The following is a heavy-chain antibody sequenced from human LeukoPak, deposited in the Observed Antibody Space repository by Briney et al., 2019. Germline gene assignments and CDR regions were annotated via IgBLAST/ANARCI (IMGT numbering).Heavy chain of an antibody. CDR1: GYTFTSYG. J-gene: IGHJ4*02. D-gene: IGHD3-3*01. Sequence: GASVKVSCKASGYTFTSYGISWVRQAPGQGLEWMGWISAYNGNTNYAQKLQGRVTMTTDTSTSTAYMELRSLRSDDTAVYYCARPKRHYDFWSGLEQTYFDYWGQGTLVTVSS. CDR3: ARPKRHYDFWSGLEQTYFDY. V-gene: IGHV1-18*01. CDR2: ISAYNGNT.